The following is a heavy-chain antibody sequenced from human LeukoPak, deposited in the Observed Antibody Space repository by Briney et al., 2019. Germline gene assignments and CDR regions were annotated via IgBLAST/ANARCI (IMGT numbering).Heavy chain of an antibody. CDR3: AKDRSSSTIAVRGGY. J-gene: IGHJ4*02. V-gene: IGHV3-23*01. CDR2: ISTSGGMT. Sequence: GGSLRLSCAASGFTFSSCAMNWVRQAPGKGLEWVSGISTSGGMTYYADSVKGRFAISRDNSKNTLYLQMTSLRAEDTALYYCAKDRSSSTIAVRGGYWGQGTLVTVSS. CDR1: GFTFSSCA. D-gene: IGHD6-19*01.